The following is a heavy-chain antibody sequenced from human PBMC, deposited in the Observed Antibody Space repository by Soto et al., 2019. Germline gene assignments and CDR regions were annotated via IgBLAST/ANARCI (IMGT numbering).Heavy chain of an antibody. CDR1: GGSVSSGSYY. V-gene: IGHV4-61*01. D-gene: IGHD6-13*01. J-gene: IGHJ4*02. CDR3: ARRAAAGTPDFDY. CDR2: IYYSGST. Sequence: PSETLSLTCTVSGGSVSSGSYYWSWIRQPPGKGLEWIGYIYYSGSTNYNPSLKSRVTISVDTSKNQFSLKLSSVTAADTAVYYCARRAAAGTPDFDYWGQGTLVTVSS.